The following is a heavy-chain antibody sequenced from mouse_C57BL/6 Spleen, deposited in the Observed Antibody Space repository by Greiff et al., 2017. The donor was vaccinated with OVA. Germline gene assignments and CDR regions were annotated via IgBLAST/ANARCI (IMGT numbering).Heavy chain of an antibody. Sequence: EVMLVESGGGLVQPGGSLKLSCAASGFTFSDYYMYWVRQTPEKRLEWVAYISNGGGSTYYPDTVKGGFTISRDNAKNTLYLQISRLKSEDTARYYCARQANSVLDYWGQGTTLTVSS. CDR3: ARQANSVLDY. CDR2: ISNGGGST. J-gene: IGHJ2*01. D-gene: IGHD4-1*01. CDR1: GFTFSDYY. V-gene: IGHV5-12*01.